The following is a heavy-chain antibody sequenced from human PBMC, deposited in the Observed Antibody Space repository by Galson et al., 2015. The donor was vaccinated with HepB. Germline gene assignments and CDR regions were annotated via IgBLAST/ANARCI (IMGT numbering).Heavy chain of an antibody. J-gene: IGHJ4*02. D-gene: IGHD4-23*01. CDR1: GDSVSRNSAA. Sequence: AISGDSVSRNSAAWDWIRQSPSRGLEWLGRTYYRSKWYSDYAVSVKSRIAINPDTSKNQFSLQLNSVTPEDTAVYFCARDRSDYGGNYYFDYWGQGTLVTVSS. V-gene: IGHV6-1*01. CDR3: ARDRSDYGGNYYFDY. CDR2: TYYRSKWYS.